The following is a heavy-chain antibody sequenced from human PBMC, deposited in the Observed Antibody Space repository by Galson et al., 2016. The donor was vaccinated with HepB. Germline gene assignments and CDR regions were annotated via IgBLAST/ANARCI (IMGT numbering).Heavy chain of an antibody. CDR3: ARDNSVSDLDS. D-gene: IGHD1-26*01. Sequence: SETLSLTCTVFGGSLIGASSYWSWIRQPPGKGLEWIGYIKSSGSTNSNPSLKSRVSMSLDRSKNQFALKLSSVTVADTAVYYCARDNSVSDLDSWGQGTLITVSS. V-gene: IGHV4-61*01. CDR1: GGSLIGASSY. CDR2: IKSSGST. J-gene: IGHJ4*02.